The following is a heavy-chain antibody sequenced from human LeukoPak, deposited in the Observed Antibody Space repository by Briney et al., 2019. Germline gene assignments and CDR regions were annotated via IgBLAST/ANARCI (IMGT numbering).Heavy chain of an antibody. CDR3: AGYGSRSSYKAFDY. CDR2: VHYAESS. Sequence: TSETLSLTCIVSGDSISSSYWSWIRQSPGKGLEWIGYVHYAESSYYNPPLKSRVTLSVDTSKNQFSLRLSSVTAADTAVYYCAGYGSRSSYKAFDYWGQGTLVTVSS. J-gene: IGHJ4*02. V-gene: IGHV4-59*01. CDR1: GDSISSSY. D-gene: IGHD3-10*01.